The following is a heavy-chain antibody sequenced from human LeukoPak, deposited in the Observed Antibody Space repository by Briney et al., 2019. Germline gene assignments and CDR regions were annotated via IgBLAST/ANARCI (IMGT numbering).Heavy chain of an antibody. CDR2: ISYEGSIK. CDR1: GFTFSSYG. J-gene: IGHJ6*02. V-gene: IGHV3-30*18. Sequence: GGSLRLSCAASGFTFSSYGMHWVRRAPGKGLEWVALISYEGSIKYYADSVKGRFTISRDNSESTLYLQMNGLRAEDTATYYCVKYLIPTAVLMDVWGQGTTVTVSS. D-gene: IGHD2-2*01. CDR3: VKYLIPTAVLMDV.